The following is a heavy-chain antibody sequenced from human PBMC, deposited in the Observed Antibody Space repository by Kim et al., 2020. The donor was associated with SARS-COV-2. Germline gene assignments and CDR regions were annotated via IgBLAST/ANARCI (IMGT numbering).Heavy chain of an antibody. J-gene: IGHJ3*02. V-gene: IGHV4-31*03. CDR3: ARDTRIQQPSAFDI. Sequence: SETLSLTCTVSGGSISSGGYYWSWIRQHPGKGLEWIGYIYYSGSTYYNPSLKSRVTISVDTSKNQFSLKLSSVTAADTAVYYCARDTRIQQPSAFDIWGQGTMVTVSS. CDR2: IYYSGST. D-gene: IGHD6-13*01. CDR1: GGSISSGGYY.